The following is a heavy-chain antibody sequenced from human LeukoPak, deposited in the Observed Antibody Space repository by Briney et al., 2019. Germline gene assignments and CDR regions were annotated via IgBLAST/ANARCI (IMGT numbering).Heavy chain of an antibody. Sequence: GGSLRLSCAASGFTFSNAWMSWVRQAPGKGLERVGRIKSKTDGGTTDYAAPVKGRFTISRDDSKNTLYLQMNSLRAEDTAVYYCAKDESCSSTSCYTEGNWFDPWGQGTLVTVSS. CDR2: IKSKTDGGTT. CDR1: GFTFSNAW. V-gene: IGHV3-15*01. J-gene: IGHJ5*02. D-gene: IGHD2-2*02. CDR3: AKDESCSSTSCYTEGNWFDP.